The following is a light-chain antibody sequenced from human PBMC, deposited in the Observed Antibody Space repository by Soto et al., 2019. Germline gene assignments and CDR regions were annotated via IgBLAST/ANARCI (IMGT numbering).Light chain of an antibody. J-gene: IGLJ2*01. CDR2: EVS. CDR3: SSYSGTNNLL. CDR1: SGDVGGYNY. V-gene: IGLV2-8*01. Sequence: QSVLTQPPSASGSPGQSVTISCTGTSGDVGGYNYVSWYQQHPGKAPKLIISEVSKRPSGVPDRISGSKSGNTASLTVSGLQAEDEAYYYCSSYSGTNNLLFGGGTKLTVL.